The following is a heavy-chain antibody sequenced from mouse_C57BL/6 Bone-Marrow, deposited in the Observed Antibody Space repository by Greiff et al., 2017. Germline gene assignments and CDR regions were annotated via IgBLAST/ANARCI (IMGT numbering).Heavy chain of an antibody. CDR3: ARHEGILPFAY. CDR1: GFTFSDYY. CDR2: ISNGGGST. J-gene: IGHJ3*01. D-gene: IGHD1-1*01. V-gene: IGHV5-12*01. Sequence: EVKLVESGGGLVQPGGSLKHSCAASGFTFSDYYMYWVRQTPEKRLEWVAYISNGGGSTYYPDTVKGRFTISRDNAKNTLYLQMSRLKSEDTAMYYCARHEGILPFAYCGQGTLVTFSA.